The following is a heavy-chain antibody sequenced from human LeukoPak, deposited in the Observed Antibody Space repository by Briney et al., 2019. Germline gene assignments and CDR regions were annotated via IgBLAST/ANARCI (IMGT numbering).Heavy chain of an antibody. CDR2: IKSKTDGGTI. CDR3: TTDEAAGTDY. J-gene: IGHJ4*02. D-gene: IGHD6-13*01. Sequence: PGGSLRLSCAASGLTFRNAWMTWVRQAPGKGLEWVGRIKSKTDGGTIDYAAPVKGRFTISRDDSKSTLFLQMSRLRTEDTAVYYCTTDEAAGTDYWGQGTLVTVSS. V-gene: IGHV3-15*01. CDR1: GLTFRNAW.